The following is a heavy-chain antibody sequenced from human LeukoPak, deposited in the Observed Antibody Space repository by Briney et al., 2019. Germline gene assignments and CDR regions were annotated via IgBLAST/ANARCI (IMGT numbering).Heavy chain of an antibody. CDR2: IIPIFGTA. D-gene: IGHD3-22*01. V-gene: IGHV1-69*05. J-gene: IGHJ4*02. CDR1: GGTFSSYA. CDR3: ARSDSSGYYYYFDY. Sequence: SVKVSCKASGGTFSSYAISWVRQAPGQGLEWMGRIIPIFGTANYAQKFQGRVTITTDESTSTAYMELSSLRYEDTAVYYCARSDSSGYYYYFDYWGQGTLVTVPS.